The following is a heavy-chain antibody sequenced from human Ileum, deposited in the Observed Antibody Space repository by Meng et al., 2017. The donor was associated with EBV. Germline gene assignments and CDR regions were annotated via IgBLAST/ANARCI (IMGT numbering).Heavy chain of an antibody. V-gene: IGHV4-34*01. CDR3: ARGRSQGRGGLVH. J-gene: IGHJ4*02. CDR2: INHSGST. Sequence: VPRQEWGAVLLKPSANPSLNRAVFGRSFSGYWLSWIRQPPGKGLEWIGEINHSGSTNYNPSLRSRVTISVDTSKNQFSLKLSSGTTADTAVYYCARGRSQGRGGLVHWGQGTLVTVSS. D-gene: IGHD3-10*01. CDR1: GRSFSGYW.